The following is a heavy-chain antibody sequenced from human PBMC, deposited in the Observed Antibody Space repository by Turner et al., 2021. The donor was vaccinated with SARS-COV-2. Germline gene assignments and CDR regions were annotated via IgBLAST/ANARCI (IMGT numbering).Heavy chain of an antibody. D-gene: IGHD4-4*01. J-gene: IGHJ4*02. CDR2: TSYDGSNK. V-gene: IGHV3-30*18. CDR1: GFTFSSYG. CDR3: AKQQGLYSNPMHYFTT. Sequence: QVLLVESGGGVVQPGRSLRLSCAASGFTFSSYGMHCVRQAPGKGLEWVAVTSYDGSNKYYADSVKGRFTISRDNSKNTLYLQMNSLRAEDTAVYYCAKQQGLYSNPMHYFTTGAREPWSPSPQ.